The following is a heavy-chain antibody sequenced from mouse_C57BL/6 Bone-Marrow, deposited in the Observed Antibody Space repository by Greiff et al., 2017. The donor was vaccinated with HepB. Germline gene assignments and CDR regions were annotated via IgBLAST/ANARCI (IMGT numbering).Heavy chain of an antibody. V-gene: IGHV5-4*03. D-gene: IGHD2-1*01. Sequence: EVMLVESGGGLVKPGGSLKLSCAASGFTFSSYAMSWVRQTPEKRLEWVATISDGGSYTYYPDNVKGRFTISRDNAKNNLYLQMSHLKSEDTAMYYCASHLLCPFDYWGQGTTLTVSS. CDR1: GFTFSSYA. CDR2: ISDGGSYT. J-gene: IGHJ2*01. CDR3: ASHLLCPFDY.